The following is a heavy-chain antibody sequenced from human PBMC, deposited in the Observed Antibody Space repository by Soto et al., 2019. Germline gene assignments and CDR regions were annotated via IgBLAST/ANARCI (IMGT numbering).Heavy chain of an antibody. CDR3: ARDGEVFWSGYKYYGGMDV. J-gene: IGHJ6*02. CDR2: LSAYNGNT. D-gene: IGHD3-3*01. CDR1: GTFPNYG. V-gene: IGHV1-18*01. Sequence: QVQLVQSGAEVKKPGASVKVSCKASGTFPNYGISWVRPAPGQGREWMGGLSAYNGNTNYAQKLQGRVTMTTDTSTITAYMELRSLRSDDTAVYYCARDGEVFWSGYKYYGGMDVWGQGTTVTVSS.